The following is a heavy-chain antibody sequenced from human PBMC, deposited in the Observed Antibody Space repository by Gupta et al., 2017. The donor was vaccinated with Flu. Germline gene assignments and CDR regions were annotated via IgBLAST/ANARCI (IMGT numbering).Heavy chain of an antibody. J-gene: IGHJ6*02. CDR3: ARDXWXELFTQXARSLYFYYGMDV. CDR2: IYHSGST. D-gene: IGHD1-26*01. Sequence: QVQLQESGPGLVKSSETLSLTCAVSGYSISSGYYWGWIRQPPGKGLEWIGNIYHSGSTYYNPSLKSRVTISVDTSKNQFSLKLSSVTAADTAVYYCARDXWXELFTQXARSLYFYYGMDVWGQGTTVTVSS. V-gene: IGHV4-38-2*02. CDR1: GYSISSGYY.